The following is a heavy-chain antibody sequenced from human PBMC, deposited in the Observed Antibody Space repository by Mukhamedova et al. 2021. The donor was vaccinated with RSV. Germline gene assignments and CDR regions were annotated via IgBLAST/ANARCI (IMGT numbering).Heavy chain of an antibody. CDR2: N. Sequence: NDYEASVKSRITISPDTSTNQVSLQLNSVTPEDTAVYYCAKGWLRGWFDPRGQGTLVTVSS. V-gene: IGHV6-1*01. J-gene: IGHJ5*02. CDR3: AKGWLRGWFDP. D-gene: IGHD5-12*01.